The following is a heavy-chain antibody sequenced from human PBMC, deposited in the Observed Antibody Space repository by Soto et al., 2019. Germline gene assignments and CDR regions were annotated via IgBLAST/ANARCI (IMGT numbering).Heavy chain of an antibody. J-gene: IGHJ4*02. CDR2: IYYSGST. CDR1: GGSISSSSYY. CDR3: ARAPEGY. Sequence: QLQLQESGPGLVKPSETLSLTCTVSGGSISSSSYYWGWIRQPPGKGLEWIGSIYYSGSTYYNPSLKRRVPLSEDTSTNQFSLKLSSVTAADTAVYYCARAPEGYWGQGTLVIVSS. V-gene: IGHV4-39*01.